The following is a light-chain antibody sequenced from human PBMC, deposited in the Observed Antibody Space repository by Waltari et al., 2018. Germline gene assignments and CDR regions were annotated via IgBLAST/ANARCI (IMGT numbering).Light chain of an antibody. CDR3: QHYVRLPAT. Sequence: EIVLTQSPGSLSSSPGERVTLSCRASQSVSRAWAWYQQKPGQAPRLVIFGASNRTTGIPDRFSESGSETGFSLTNSRLEPEDFAVYYCQHYVRLPATFGRGTKVEIK. CDR2: GAS. CDR1: QSVSRAW. V-gene: IGKV3-20*01. J-gene: IGKJ1*01.